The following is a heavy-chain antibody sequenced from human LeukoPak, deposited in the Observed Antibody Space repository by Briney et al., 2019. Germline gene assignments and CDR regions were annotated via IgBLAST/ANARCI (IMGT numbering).Heavy chain of an antibody. D-gene: IGHD3-10*01. V-gene: IGHV3-21*01. CDR3: AREGTRRGNDAFDI. CDR2: SSSSGIYT. CDR1: GFTFSSYS. Sequence: PGGSLRLSCAASGFTFSSYSMSWVRQAPGKGLEWVSSSSSSGIYTYHADSVKGRFTNSRDNAKNSLYLQMNSLRAEDTAVYYCAREGTRRGNDAFDIWGQGTMVTVSS. J-gene: IGHJ3*02.